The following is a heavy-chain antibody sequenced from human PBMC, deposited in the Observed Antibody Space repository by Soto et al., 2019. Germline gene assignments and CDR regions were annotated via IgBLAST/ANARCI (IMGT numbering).Heavy chain of an antibody. D-gene: IGHD3-22*01. Sequence: QVLLVQSGAEMQKPGASVRISCQASGYVFTTSAIHWVRQAPGQSLEWMGWINPATGDTKYSQNVRGRVTFASDTSATTAYLDLRSLASHDTAVYYCARAAGRSKLLPYYFDPWGQGTLVTVSS. CDR1: GYVFTTSA. CDR3: ARAAGRSKLLPYYFDP. CDR2: INPATGDT. V-gene: IGHV1-3*01. J-gene: IGHJ5*02.